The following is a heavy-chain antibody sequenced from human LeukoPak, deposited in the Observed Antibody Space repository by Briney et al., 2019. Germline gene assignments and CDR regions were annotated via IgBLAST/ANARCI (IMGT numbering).Heavy chain of an antibody. CDR1: GFTFSSYN. D-gene: IGHD6-13*01. J-gene: IGHJ5*02. Sequence: GGSLRLSCAASGFTFSSYNMNWVRQAPGKGLEWVSSISTSSSYIYYADSLKGRFTISRDNAKKSLFLQMNSLRADDTAVYYCARLHVGYSSSWYVGRQFGRFDPWGQGTLVTVSS. V-gene: IGHV3-21*01. CDR2: ISTSSSYI. CDR3: ARLHVGYSSSWYVGRQFGRFDP.